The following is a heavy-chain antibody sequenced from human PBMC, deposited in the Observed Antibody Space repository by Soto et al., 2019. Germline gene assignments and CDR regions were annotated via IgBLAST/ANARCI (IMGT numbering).Heavy chain of an antibody. CDR1: GGSISSYY. V-gene: IGHV4-59*01. CDR2: FYYTGST. CDR3: ARYYYDSSAHWGFDP. Sequence: SETLSLTCTVSGGSISSYYWSWIRQPPGKGLEWIGYFYYTGSTNYNPSLKSRLTISVDTSRNQFSLKLSSVTAADTAMYYCARYYYDSSAHWGFDPWGQGTLVTVSS. D-gene: IGHD3-22*01. J-gene: IGHJ5*02.